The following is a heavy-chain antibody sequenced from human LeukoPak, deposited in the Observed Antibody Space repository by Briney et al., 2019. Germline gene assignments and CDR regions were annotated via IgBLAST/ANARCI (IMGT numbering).Heavy chain of an antibody. Sequence: ASVKVSCKASGYTSTGYYMHWVRQAPGQGLEWMGWINPNSGGTNYAQKFQGRVTLTTDTSTSTAYMELRSLKSDDTAVYYCARVVAGSWYFDLWGRGTLVTASS. CDR2: INPNSGGT. CDR3: ARVVAGSWYFDL. J-gene: IGHJ2*01. V-gene: IGHV1-2*02. D-gene: IGHD6-19*01. CDR1: GYTSTGYY.